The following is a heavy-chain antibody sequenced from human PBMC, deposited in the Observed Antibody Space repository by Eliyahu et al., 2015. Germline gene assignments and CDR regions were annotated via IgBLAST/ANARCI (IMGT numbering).Heavy chain of an antibody. V-gene: IGHV3-11*01. J-gene: IGHJ4*02. CDR3: ARDSPGRTTLPGTPFDY. CDR1: GFXXSDXY. CDR2: ISYTGRTV. Sequence: QVQLAESGGGLVKAGGSLRLXCAASGFXXSDXYXAWIRQAPGKGLEWVSYISYTGRTVYYADSIKGRFTISRDNAKKSLYLQMNSLRADDTAIYYCARDSPGRTTLPGTPFDYWGQGTLVTVSS. D-gene: IGHD1-1*01.